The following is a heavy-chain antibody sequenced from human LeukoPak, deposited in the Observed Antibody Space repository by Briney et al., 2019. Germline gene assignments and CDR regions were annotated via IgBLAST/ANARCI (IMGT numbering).Heavy chain of an antibody. V-gene: IGHV3-11*04. CDR2: ISSSGSTI. CDR1: GFTFSDYY. CDR3: ARGDGYSYANWFDP. Sequence: PGRSLRLSCAASGFTFSDYYMSWIRQAPGKGLEWVSYISSSGSTIYYADSVKGRFTISRDNAKNSLYLQMNSLRAEDTAVYYCARGDGYSYANWFDPWGQGTLVTVSS. D-gene: IGHD5-18*01. J-gene: IGHJ5*02.